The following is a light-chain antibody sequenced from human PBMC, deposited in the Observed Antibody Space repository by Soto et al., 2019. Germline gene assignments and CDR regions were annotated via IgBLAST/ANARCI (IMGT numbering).Light chain of an antibody. CDR2: DAS. J-gene: IGKJ2*01. Sequence: EIVLTQSPATLSLSPGERATLSCRASQSISSYLAWYQQKPGQAPRLLIYDASDRATGIPARFSGSGSGTDFTLTISSLEPEDFAVYYCQQYNSYSLSTFGQGTKVEI. CDR1: QSISSY. CDR3: QQYNSYSLST. V-gene: IGKV3-11*01.